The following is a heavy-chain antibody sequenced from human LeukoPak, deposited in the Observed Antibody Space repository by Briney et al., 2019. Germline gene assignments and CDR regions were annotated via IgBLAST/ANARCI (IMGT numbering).Heavy chain of an antibody. V-gene: IGHV3-30*18. CDR2: ISYDGSNK. J-gene: IGHJ5*02. Sequence: GGSLRLSCAASGFTFSSYGMPWVRQAPGKGLEWVAVISYDGSNKYYADSVKGRFTISRDNSKNTLYLQMNSLRAEDTAVYYCAKDRGGASEFDPWGQGTLVTVSS. CDR1: GFTFSSYG. D-gene: IGHD3-16*01. CDR3: AKDRGGASEFDP.